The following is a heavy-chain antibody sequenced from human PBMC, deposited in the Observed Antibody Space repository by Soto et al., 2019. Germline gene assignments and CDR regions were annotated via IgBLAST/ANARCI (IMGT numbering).Heavy chain of an antibody. Sequence: GESLKISCTGSGYIFNTYWIGWVRQMPGKGLEWMGIIYPGDFDTRYSPSFQGHVTMSVDKSINTAYLQWNSLETSDTAMYYCARLLGYSYGYKEFFDFWGQGTTVTVSS. D-gene: IGHD5-18*01. V-gene: IGHV5-51*01. CDR1: GYIFNTYW. CDR3: ARLLGYSYGYKEFFDF. CDR2: IYPGDFDT. J-gene: IGHJ4*02.